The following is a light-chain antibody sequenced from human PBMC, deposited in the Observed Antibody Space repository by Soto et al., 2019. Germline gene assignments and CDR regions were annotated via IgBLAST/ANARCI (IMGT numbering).Light chain of an antibody. CDR3: QQLNSHPYT. V-gene: IGKV1-9*01. CDR2: FAS. Sequence: IQLTQSPSSLSASAGDRVTITCRASQDISSYLAWYQQKPGKAPKRLIYFASTLQSGVPSRVGGSGSGTDFTLTISSLQPEDSATYYCQQLNSHPYTFGQGTKLEI. CDR1: QDISSY. J-gene: IGKJ2*01.